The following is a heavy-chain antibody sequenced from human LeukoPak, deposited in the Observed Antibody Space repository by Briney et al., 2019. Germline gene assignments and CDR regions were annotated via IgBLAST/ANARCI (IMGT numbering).Heavy chain of an antibody. CDR2: IYYSGST. Sequence: SETLSLTCTVSGGSISSSSYYWGWIRQPPGKGLEWIGSIYYSGSTYYNPSLKSRVTISVDTSKNQFSLKLSSVTAAGTAVYYCARDRGRSGPAPFLFDYWGQGTLVTVSS. J-gene: IGHJ4*02. V-gene: IGHV4-39*07. CDR1: GGSISSSSYY. D-gene: IGHD6-19*01. CDR3: ARDRGRSGPAPFLFDY.